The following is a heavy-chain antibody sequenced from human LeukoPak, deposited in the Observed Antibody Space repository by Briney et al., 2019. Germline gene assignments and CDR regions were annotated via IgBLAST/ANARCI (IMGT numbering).Heavy chain of an antibody. Sequence: GASVKVSCKASGYTFTGYYMHWVRQAPGQGLEWMGWINPNSGGTNYAQKFQGRVTMTRDTSISTAYMDLRSLRSDDTAVYYCARDRHRRHYYDSSLHPPLDYWGQGTLVTVSS. J-gene: IGHJ4*02. D-gene: IGHD3-22*01. CDR1: GYTFTGYY. CDR2: INPNSGGT. V-gene: IGHV1-2*02. CDR3: ARDRHRRHYYDSSLHPPLDY.